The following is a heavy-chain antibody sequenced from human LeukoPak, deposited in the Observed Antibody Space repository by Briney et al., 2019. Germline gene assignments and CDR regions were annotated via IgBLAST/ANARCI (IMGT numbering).Heavy chain of an antibody. CDR1: GGSISSYY. Sequence: SETLSLTCTVSGGSISSYYWSWIRQPPGKGLEWIGYIYYSGSTNYNPSLKSRVTISVDTSKNQFSLKLSSVTAADTAVYYCARGVGNGVRVYYYGMDVWGQGTTVTVSS. D-gene: IGHD3-10*01. J-gene: IGHJ6*02. CDR3: ARGVGNGVRVYYYGMDV. CDR2: IYYSGST. V-gene: IGHV4-59*01.